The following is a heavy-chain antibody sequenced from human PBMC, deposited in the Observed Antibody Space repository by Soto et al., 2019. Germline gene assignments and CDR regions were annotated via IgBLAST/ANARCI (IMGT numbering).Heavy chain of an antibody. D-gene: IGHD6-13*01. CDR3: ARGGIAAAAPPEY. CDR1: GGSISSGGYY. CDR2: IYYSGST. Sequence: PSETLSLTCTVSGGSISSGGYYWSWIRQHLGKGLEWIGYIYYSGSTYYNPSLKSRVTISVDTSKNQFSLKLSSVTAADTAVYYCARGGIAAAAPPEYWGQGTLVTVSS. V-gene: IGHV4-31*03. J-gene: IGHJ4*02.